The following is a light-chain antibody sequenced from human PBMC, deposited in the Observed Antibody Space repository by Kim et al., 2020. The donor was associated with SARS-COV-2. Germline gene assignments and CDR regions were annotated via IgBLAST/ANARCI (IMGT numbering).Light chain of an antibody. V-gene: IGLV3-1*01. CDR1: KLGDKY. CDR2: QDT. CDR3: QAWDSSTAV. Sequence: SSELTQPPSVSVSPVQTASITCSGDKLGDKYACWYQQKPGQSPVLVIYQDTKRPSGIPERFSGSNSGNTATLTISGTQAMDEADYYCQAWDSSTAVFGGGTQLTVL. J-gene: IGLJ3*02.